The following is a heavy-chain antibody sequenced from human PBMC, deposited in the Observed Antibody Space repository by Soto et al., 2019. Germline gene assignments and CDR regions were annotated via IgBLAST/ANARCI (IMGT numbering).Heavy chain of an antibody. CDR1: GYTFTSYV. V-gene: IGHV1-18*01. J-gene: IGHJ4*02. Sequence: GASLKVSFKSSGYTFTSYVISWVRQAPGQGLEWMGWISAYNGNTNYAQKLQGRVTMTTDTSTSTAYMELRSLRSDDTAVYYCARAPDIVVVPAAINYWGQGTLVTVSS. D-gene: IGHD2-2*01. CDR3: ARAPDIVVVPAAINY. CDR2: ISAYNGNT.